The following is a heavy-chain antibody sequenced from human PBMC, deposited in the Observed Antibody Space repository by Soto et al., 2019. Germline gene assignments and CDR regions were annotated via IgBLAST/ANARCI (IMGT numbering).Heavy chain of an antibody. V-gene: IGHV1-69*13. CDR2: IIPIFGTA. Sequence: SVKVSCKASGGTFSSYAISWVRRAPGQGLEWMGGIIPIFGTANYAQKFQGRVTITADESTSTAYMEPSSLRSEDTAVYYCAREPRSSSISVRLYYYYGMDVWGQGTTVTVSS. CDR3: AREPRSSSISVRLYYYYGMDV. D-gene: IGHD6-6*01. CDR1: GGTFSSYA. J-gene: IGHJ6*02.